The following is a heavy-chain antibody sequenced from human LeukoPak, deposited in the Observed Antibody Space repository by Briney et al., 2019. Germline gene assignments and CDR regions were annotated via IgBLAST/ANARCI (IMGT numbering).Heavy chain of an antibody. CDR1: GFTFSSYD. CDR3: ARSVPGGRGCTGSIEF. D-gene: IGHD6-19*01. V-gene: IGHV3-13*01. CDR2: IGILGDT. J-gene: IGHJ4*02. Sequence: PGGSLRLSCAASGFTFSSYDMHWVRQPTGKGLEWVSGIGILGDTFYLGSVKGRFTISRESAKNSLYLQMNSLRAGDTAVYYCARSVPGGRGCTGSIEFWGQGTLVSVSS.